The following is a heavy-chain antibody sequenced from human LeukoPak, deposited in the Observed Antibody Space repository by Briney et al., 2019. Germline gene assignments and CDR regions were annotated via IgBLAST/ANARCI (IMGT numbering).Heavy chain of an antibody. CDR1: GFTLGGHD. Sequence: GESLRLSCTASGFTLGGHDMHWVRQTTGDGLEWVAAVSAGHHAFYAGSVKGRFTVSREDAKNSLYLQMNSLRAGDTAVSYCVREARGYHYTYFDYWGQGSLVTVSS. CDR2: VSAGHHA. D-gene: IGHD5-18*01. V-gene: IGHV3-13*01. CDR3: VREARGYHYTYFDY. J-gene: IGHJ4*02.